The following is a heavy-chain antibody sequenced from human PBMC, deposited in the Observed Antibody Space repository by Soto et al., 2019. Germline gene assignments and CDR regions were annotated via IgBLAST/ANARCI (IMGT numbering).Heavy chain of an antibody. V-gene: IGHV1-3*01. Sequence: ASVKVSCKASGYTFTSYAMHWVRQAPGQRLEWMGWINAGNGNTKYSQRFQGRVTITRDTSASTAYMELSSLRSEDTAVYYCARDPLLRGYSYGLYYFDYWGQGTLVTVSS. CDR2: INAGNGNT. CDR3: ARDPLLRGYSYGLYYFDY. J-gene: IGHJ4*02. D-gene: IGHD5-18*01. CDR1: GYTFTSYA.